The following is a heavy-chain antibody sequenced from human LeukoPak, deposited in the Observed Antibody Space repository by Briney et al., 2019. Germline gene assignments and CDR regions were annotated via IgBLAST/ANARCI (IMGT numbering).Heavy chain of an antibody. D-gene: IGHD2-15*01. CDR3: ARETYCSGGSCYPA. J-gene: IGHJ5*02. CDR2: ISSSSSYI. V-gene: IGHV3-11*06. CDR1: GFTFSDYY. Sequence: PGGSLRLSCAASGFTFSDYYMSWIRQAPGKGLEWVSSISSSSSYIYYADSVKGRFTISRDNAKNSLYLQVNSLRAEDTAVYYCARETYCSGGSCYPAWGQGTLVTVSS.